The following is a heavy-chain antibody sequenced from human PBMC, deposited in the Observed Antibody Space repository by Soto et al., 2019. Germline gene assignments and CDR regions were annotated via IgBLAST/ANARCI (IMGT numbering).Heavy chain of an antibody. J-gene: IGHJ4*02. CDR2: INTSGGST. Sequence: GSVKVSCKAYGYTFTSYYMHCVRQAPGQVLEWMGIINTSGGSTSYAQKFQGRVTMTRDTSTSTVYMELSSLRSEGTAVYYCARRSTVVTGEFDYWGQGTLVTVSS. D-gene: IGHD7-27*01. V-gene: IGHV1-46*01. CDR3: ARRSTVVTGEFDY. CDR1: GYTFTSYY.